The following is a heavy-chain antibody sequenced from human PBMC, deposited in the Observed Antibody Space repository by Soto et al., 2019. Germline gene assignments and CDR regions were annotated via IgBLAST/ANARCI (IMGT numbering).Heavy chain of an antibody. J-gene: IGHJ4*02. V-gene: IGHV3-23*01. CDR1: GFTFTNYA. Sequence: EVQLLESGGGLVQPGGSLRLSFAASGFTFTNYAMNWVRQAQGRGLEWVSLISAIGSSTYYTDSVKGRFTISRDNSKNTLSLQMNFLRAEDTAVYYCAKLGIPSHGLSYWGRGTLVTVSS. CDR3: AKLGIPSHGLSY. D-gene: IGHD1-20*01. CDR2: ISAIGSST.